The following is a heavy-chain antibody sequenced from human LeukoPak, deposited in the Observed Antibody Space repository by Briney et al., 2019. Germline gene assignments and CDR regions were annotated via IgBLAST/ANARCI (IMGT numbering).Heavy chain of an antibody. D-gene: IGHD1-26*01. CDR1: GGSISSYK. CDR3: ARGIVGATAPDY. V-gene: IGHV4-4*07. CDR2: IYSSGST. Sequence: SETLSLTCTVSGGSISSYKWSWIRQPAGKGLEWIGRIYSSGSTNYTPSLKSRVTMSVDTSKNQFSLKLSSVTAADPAVYYCARGIVGATAPDYWGQGALVIVSS. J-gene: IGHJ4*02.